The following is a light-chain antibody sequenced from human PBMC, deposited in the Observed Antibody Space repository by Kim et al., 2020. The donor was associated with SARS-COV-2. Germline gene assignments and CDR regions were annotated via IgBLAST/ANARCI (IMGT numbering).Light chain of an antibody. CDR3: QQYGYSPWT. CDR2: GAS. Sequence: SPRLRATLSCRASQSVSDSNLAWYQQKPCRAPRLLIYGASTRATGIPDRFGGSGSVTEFTLTISRLEPEDFAMYYCQQYGYSPWTFGQGTKVDIK. CDR1: QSVSDSN. J-gene: IGKJ1*01. V-gene: IGKV3-20*01.